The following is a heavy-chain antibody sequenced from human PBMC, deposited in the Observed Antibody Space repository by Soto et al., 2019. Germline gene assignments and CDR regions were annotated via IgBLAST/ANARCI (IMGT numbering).Heavy chain of an antibody. J-gene: IGHJ6*02. D-gene: IGHD6-6*01. CDR2: IIPIFGTA. CDR1: GGTFSSYA. V-gene: IGHV1-69*01. CDR3: ARGGGSSSSAAAYYYYYGMDV. Sequence: QVQLVQSGAEVKKPGSSVKVSCKASGGTFSSYAISWVRQAPGQGLEWMGGIIPIFGTANYAQKFQGRVTITGDESTSTAYMELSSLRSEDTAVYYCARGGGSSSSAAAYYYYYGMDVWGQGTTVTVSS.